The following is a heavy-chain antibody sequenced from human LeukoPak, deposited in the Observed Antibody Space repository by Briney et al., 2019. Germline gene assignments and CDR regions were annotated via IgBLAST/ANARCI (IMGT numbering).Heavy chain of an antibody. V-gene: IGHV4-39*01. Sequence: SETLSLTCTVSGGSISSSSYYWGWIRQPPGKGLEWIGSIYYSGSTYYNPSLKSRVTISVDTSKNQFSLKLSSVTAADTAVYYCASKAASQNYYFDYWGQGTLVTVSS. CDR3: ASKAASQNYYFDY. J-gene: IGHJ4*02. CDR1: GGSISSSSYY. D-gene: IGHD6-25*01. CDR2: IYYSGST.